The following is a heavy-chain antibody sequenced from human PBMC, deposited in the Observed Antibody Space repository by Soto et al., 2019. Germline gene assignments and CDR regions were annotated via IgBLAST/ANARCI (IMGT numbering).Heavy chain of an antibody. CDR3: ARGRYGDY. Sequence: QVHLVQSGAEVKKPGASVKVSCKGSGYTFTSYGITWVRQAPGQGLEWMGWISAYNGNTDYAQKLQGRVTVTRDTTTSTAYMELRSLRSDDAAVYYCARGRYGDYWGQGALVTVSS. D-gene: IGHD1-1*01. CDR2: ISAYNGNT. V-gene: IGHV1-18*01. J-gene: IGHJ4*02. CDR1: GYTFTSYG.